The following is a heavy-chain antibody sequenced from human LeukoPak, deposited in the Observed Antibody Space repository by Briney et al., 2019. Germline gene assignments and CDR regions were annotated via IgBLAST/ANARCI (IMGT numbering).Heavy chain of an antibody. D-gene: IGHD3-10*01. Sequence: GGSLRLSCAASGFTFSSYSMNWVRQAPGKGLEWVSSISSSSSYIYYADSVKGRFTISRDNAKNSLYLQMNSLRAEDTAVYYCARVAGPNYGSGSKELQHWGQGTLVTVSS. CDR3: ARVAGPNYGSGSKELQH. CDR1: GFTFSSYS. J-gene: IGHJ1*01. V-gene: IGHV3-21*01. CDR2: ISSSSSYI.